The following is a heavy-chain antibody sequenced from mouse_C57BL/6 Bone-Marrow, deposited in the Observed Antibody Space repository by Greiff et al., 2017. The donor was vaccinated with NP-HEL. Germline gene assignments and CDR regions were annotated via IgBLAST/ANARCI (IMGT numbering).Heavy chain of an antibody. J-gene: IGHJ1*03. CDR3: ARFPIHFDV. CDR1: GFTFTDYY. CDR2: IRNKANGYTT. Sequence: EVKLMESGGGLVQPGGSLSLSCAASGFTFTDYYMSWVRQPPGKALEWLGFIRNKANGYTTEYSASVKGRFTISRDNSQSILYLQMNALRAEDSATYYCARFPIHFDVWGTGTTVTVSS. V-gene: IGHV7-3*01.